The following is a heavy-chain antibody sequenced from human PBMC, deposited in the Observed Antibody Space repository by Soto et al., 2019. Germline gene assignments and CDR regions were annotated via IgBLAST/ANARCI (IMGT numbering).Heavy chain of an antibody. Sequence: GGSLRLSCTGSGFALSSSTMTWVRQGPGKGLEWVSSISSSSSYIYFADSLKGRFTISRDNAKNSLYLQMNSLRAEDTAVYYCARDIGEMSAVWGQGTQVTVSS. V-gene: IGHV3-21*06. CDR1: GFALSSST. CDR3: ARDIGEMSAV. CDR2: ISSSSSYI. J-gene: IGHJ4*02. D-gene: IGHD3-10*01.